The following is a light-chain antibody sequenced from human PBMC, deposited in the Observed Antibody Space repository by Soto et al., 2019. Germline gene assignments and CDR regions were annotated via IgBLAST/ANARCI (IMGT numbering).Light chain of an antibody. CDR2: WAY. CDR1: QSVSYIANNKTY. J-gene: IGKJ5*01. CDR3: QQYYTPPLT. V-gene: IGKV4-1*01. Sequence: DIVMTQTPDSLAVSLGERATIDCRSSQSVSYIANNKTYLSWYQQKPGQPPKLLIYWAYARQSGVPDRFSGSGSATFFTLTITSLQAGDVAVYYCQQYYTPPLTFGQGTRLEIK.